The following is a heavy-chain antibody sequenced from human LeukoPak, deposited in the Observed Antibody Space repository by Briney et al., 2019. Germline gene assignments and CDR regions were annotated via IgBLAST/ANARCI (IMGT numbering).Heavy chain of an antibody. CDR3: ATYRQGMLPFES. D-gene: IGHD5-18*01. CDR2: TFQGGGEI. V-gene: IGHV3-21*04. CDR1: GFTFSSYS. Sequence: GGSLRLSCAASGFTFSSYSMNWVRQAPGKGLEWVSSTFQGGGEIHYADSVRGRFTISRDNSRSTLFLQMNSLRGEDTAIYYCATYRQGMLPFESWGQGTLVTVSS. J-gene: IGHJ4*02.